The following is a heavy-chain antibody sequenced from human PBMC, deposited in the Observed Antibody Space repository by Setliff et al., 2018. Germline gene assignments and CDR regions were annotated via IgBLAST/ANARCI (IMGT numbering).Heavy chain of an antibody. J-gene: IGHJ4*02. D-gene: IGHD5-12*01. V-gene: IGHV3-20*04. CDR2: ISSDGGRT. CDR1: GFTFDDHG. Sequence: GGSLRLSCAASGFTFDDHGMAWVRQVPGKGLEWVSSISSDGGRTGYADSAKGRFTISRDNAKNFLYLQMSSLRAGDTAFYYCARGGYNYPFDYWGQGTLVTVSS. CDR3: ARGGYNYPFDY.